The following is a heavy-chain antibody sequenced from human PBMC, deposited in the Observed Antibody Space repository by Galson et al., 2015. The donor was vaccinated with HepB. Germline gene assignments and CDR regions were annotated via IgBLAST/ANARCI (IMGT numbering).Heavy chain of an antibody. Sequence: SLRLSCAASGFTFSNAWMGWVRQAPGKGLEWVAIIAHDGSEKYYVDSVKGRFTISRDNPENSLYLEMNSLRAEDTAVYYCARGDGRGQEESDFWGQGTLVTVSS. D-gene: IGHD2-15*01. J-gene: IGHJ4*02. CDR1: GFTFSNAW. CDR2: IAHDGSEK. CDR3: ARGDGRGQEESDF. V-gene: IGHV3-7*03.